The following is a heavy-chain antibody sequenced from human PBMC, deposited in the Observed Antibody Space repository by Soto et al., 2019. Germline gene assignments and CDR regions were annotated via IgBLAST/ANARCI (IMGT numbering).Heavy chain of an antibody. V-gene: IGHV3-30*03. J-gene: IGHJ4*02. D-gene: IGHD5-12*01. CDR3: ATLPPRGNKYEPADY. CDR2: VSYDGGTK. Sequence: QAQLVESGGGVVQPGRSLRLSCAASGFTFSSFAMHWVRQAPGKGLEWVAIVSYDGGTKYYADSVKGRFTISRDNSKNTLYLQMNSLKTEDTGVYYGATLPPRGNKYEPADYGGRGPLVTVSS. CDR1: GFTFSSFA.